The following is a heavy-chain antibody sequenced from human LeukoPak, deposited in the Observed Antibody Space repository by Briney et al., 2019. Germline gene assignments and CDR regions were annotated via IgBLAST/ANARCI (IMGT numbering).Heavy chain of an antibody. CDR3: ARDSGGWSLDY. CDR2: INHSGGS. CDR1: GESFSGYY. V-gene: IGHV4-34*01. D-gene: IGHD6-19*01. Sequence: SETLSLTCAVYGESFSGYYWSWIRQPPGKGLEWIWEINHSGGSNYNPSLKSRVTISVDTSKNQFSLKLRSVTAADTAVYYCARDSGGWSLDYWGQGTLATVSS. J-gene: IGHJ4*02.